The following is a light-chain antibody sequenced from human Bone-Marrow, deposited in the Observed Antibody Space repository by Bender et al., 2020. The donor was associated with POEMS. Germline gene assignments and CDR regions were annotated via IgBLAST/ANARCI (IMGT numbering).Light chain of an antibody. Sequence: QSALTQPASVSGSPGQSITISCTGTSSDVGNDDLVSWYQQHPGKAPKLMIFESTKRPSGISNRFSGSKSGNTASLTISGLQAEDEAVYHCSSYAGTYTWLFGGGTKVTVL. CDR1: SSDVGNDDL. CDR2: EST. J-gene: IGLJ3*02. CDR3: SSYAGTYTWL. V-gene: IGLV2-23*01.